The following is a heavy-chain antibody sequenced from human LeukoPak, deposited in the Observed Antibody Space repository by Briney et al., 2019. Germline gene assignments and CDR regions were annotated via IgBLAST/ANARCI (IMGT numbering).Heavy chain of an antibody. J-gene: IGHJ3*02. CDR3: ARGKQQLGSAFDI. D-gene: IGHD6-13*01. CDR2: IIPIFGTA. V-gene: IGHV1-69*05. CDR1: GGTFSSYA. Sequence: SVKVSCKASGGTFSSYAISWVRQAPGQGLEWMGGIIPIFGTANYAQKFQGRVTITTDESTSTAYMELSSLRSEDTAVYYCARGKQQLGSAFDIWGQGTMVTVSS.